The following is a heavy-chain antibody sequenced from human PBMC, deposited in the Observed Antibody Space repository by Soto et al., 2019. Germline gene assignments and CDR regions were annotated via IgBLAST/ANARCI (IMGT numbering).Heavy chain of an antibody. D-gene: IGHD3-10*01. Sequence: SETLSLTCTVYGGSFSRYHWNWLRQAPGKGLEWIGEIHHDGGTNYSPSLEGRVTISVDTSKNEFSLKLSSVTAADTGVYYCARGYGEEWPTSDFWGQGTLVTVSS. CDR2: IHHDGGT. J-gene: IGHJ4*02. CDR3: ARGYGEEWPTSDF. CDR1: GGSFSRYH. V-gene: IGHV4-34*01.